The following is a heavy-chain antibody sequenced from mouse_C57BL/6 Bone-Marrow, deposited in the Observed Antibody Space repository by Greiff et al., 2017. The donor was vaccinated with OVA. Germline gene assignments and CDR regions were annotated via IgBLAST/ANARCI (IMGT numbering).Heavy chain of an antibody. J-gene: IGHJ3*01. V-gene: IGHV14-2*01. CDR1: GFNFNDYY. CDR3: ARKGYYSNYGFAY. Sequence: VQLQQSGAELVKPGASVKLSCTASGFNFNDYYMHWVKQRPEQGLEWIGRIDPDGGETKYAETFQGKATITADTASNTAYLQLSSLTSEDTAVYYCARKGYYSNYGFAYGGQGTLVTVSA. D-gene: IGHD2-5*01. CDR2: IDPDGGET.